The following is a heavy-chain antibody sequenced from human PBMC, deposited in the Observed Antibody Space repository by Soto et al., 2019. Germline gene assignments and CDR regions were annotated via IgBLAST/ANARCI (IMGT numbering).Heavy chain of an antibody. CDR1: GYRFSSSW. CDR3: ARPYYYAPSGSHPNAPHFFDQ. J-gene: IGHJ4*02. D-gene: IGHD3-22*01. V-gene: IGHV5-51*01. Sequence: PGESLKISCQGTGYRFSSSWIGWVRQVPGKGLEWVAIIYPSDSRTIYSPSFQGQVTISADESLDTAYLQWRSLKPSDTAIYYCARPYYYAPSGSHPNAPHFFDQWGPGTLVTVSS. CDR2: IYPSDSRT.